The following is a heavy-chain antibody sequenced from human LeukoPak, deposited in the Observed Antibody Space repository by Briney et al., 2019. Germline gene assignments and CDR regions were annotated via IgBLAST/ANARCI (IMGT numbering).Heavy chain of an antibody. CDR3: AREPEVYGSWYYDL. Sequence: GGSLRLSCAASGFILSSHDVHWVRQVPGIGLEWISAINVAGNTYYSDSVKGRLTVSRDYAKNSVHLQMTSLTAGDTAVYHCAREPEVYGSWYYDLWGRGTQVTVSS. V-gene: IGHV3-13*01. J-gene: IGHJ2*01. CDR1: GFILSSHD. CDR2: INVAGNT. D-gene: IGHD2-8*01.